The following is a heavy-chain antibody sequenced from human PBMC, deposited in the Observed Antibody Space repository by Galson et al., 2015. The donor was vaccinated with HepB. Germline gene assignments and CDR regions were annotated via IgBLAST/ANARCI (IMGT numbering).Heavy chain of an antibody. CDR3: ARVVYSGYDRFDY. Sequence: ETLSLTCSVSGGSISSSSYYWGWIRQPPGKGLEWIGSIYYSGSTYYNPSLKSRVTISVDTSKNQFSLKLSSVTAADTAVYYCARVVYSGYDRFDYWGQGTLVTVSS. D-gene: IGHD5-12*01. J-gene: IGHJ4*02. CDR1: GGSISSSSYY. V-gene: IGHV4-39*07. CDR2: IYYSGST.